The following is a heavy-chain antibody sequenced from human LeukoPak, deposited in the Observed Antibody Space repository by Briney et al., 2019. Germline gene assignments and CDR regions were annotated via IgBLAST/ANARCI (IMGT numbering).Heavy chain of an antibody. CDR1: GLTFSDYY. V-gene: IGHV3-23*01. CDR3: AKGPFNWNDLGYFDY. Sequence: GGSLRLSCAASGLTFSDYYMSWIRQAPGKGLEWVSVISGSGGSTHDADSVKGRFTISRDNSKNTLYLQMNSLRAEDTAVYYCAKGPFNWNDLGYFDYWGQGTLVTVSS. J-gene: IGHJ4*02. D-gene: IGHD1-1*01. CDR2: ISGSGGST.